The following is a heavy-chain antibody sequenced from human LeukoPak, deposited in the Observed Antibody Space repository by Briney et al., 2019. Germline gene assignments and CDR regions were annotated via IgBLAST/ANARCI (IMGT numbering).Heavy chain of an antibody. CDR3: ARDQVDYDIPDHFDY. D-gene: IGHD3-22*01. CDR2: IYNSGNT. V-gene: IGHV4-38-2*02. CDR1: GYSISSGNY. Sequence: SETLSLTCTVSGYSISSGNYWGWIRQPPGKGLEWIGSIYNSGNTYYNPSLKSRVTISVDTSKNHFSLTLISVTAADTAVYYCARDQVDYDIPDHFDYWGKGALVTVSS. J-gene: IGHJ4*02.